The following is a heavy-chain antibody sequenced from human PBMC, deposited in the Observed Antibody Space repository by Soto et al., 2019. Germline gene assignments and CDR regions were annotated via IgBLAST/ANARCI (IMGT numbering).Heavy chain of an antibody. CDR3: ARDYGYCSSTSCAKVNTFDI. J-gene: IGHJ3*02. CDR1: GYTFTSYG. V-gene: IGHV1-18*04. Sequence: ASVKVSCKASGYTFTSYGISWVRQAPGQGLEWMGWISAYNGNTNYAQKLQGRVTMTTDTSMSTAYMELRSLRSDDTAVYYCARDYGYCSSTSCAKVNTFDIWGQGTMVTVSS. CDR2: ISAYNGNT. D-gene: IGHD2-2*03.